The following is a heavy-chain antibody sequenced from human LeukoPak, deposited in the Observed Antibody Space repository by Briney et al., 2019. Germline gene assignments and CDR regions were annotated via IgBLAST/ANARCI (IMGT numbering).Heavy chain of an antibody. CDR1: GFTFSSYG. CDR2: ISYDGSNK. V-gene: IGHV3-30*03. Sequence: PGGSLRLSCAASGFTFSSYGMSWVRQAPGKGLEWVAVISYDGSNKYYADSVKGRFTISRDNSKNTLYLQMNSLRAEDTAVYYCARESPYSNYFGYWGQGTLVTVSS. D-gene: IGHD4-11*01. J-gene: IGHJ4*02. CDR3: ARESPYSNYFGY.